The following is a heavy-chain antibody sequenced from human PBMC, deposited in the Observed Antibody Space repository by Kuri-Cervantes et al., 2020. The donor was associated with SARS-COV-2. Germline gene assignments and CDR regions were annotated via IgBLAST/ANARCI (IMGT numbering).Heavy chain of an antibody. Sequence: SVKVSCKASGGTFSSYAISWVRQAPGQGLEWMGGIIPIFGTANYAQKFQGRVTITADESTSTAYMELSSLRSEGTAVYYCARDFGSSGYYFDYWGQGTLVTVSS. V-gene: IGHV1-69*13. CDR1: GGTFSSYA. J-gene: IGHJ4*02. CDR2: IIPIFGTA. D-gene: IGHD3-22*01. CDR3: ARDFGSSGYYFDY.